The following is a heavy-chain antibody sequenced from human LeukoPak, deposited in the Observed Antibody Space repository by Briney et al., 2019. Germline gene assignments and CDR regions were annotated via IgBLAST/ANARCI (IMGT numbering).Heavy chain of an antibody. Sequence: GGSLRLSCAASGFTFSSYGMHWVRQAPGKGLEWVAVISYDGSNKYYADSVKGRFTISRDNSKNTLYLQMNSLRAEDTAVYYCAKTLYDSSGYWYFDYWGQGTLVTVSS. CDR1: GFTFSSYG. J-gene: IGHJ4*02. D-gene: IGHD3-22*01. CDR3: AKTLYDSSGYWYFDY. CDR2: ISYDGSNK. V-gene: IGHV3-30*18.